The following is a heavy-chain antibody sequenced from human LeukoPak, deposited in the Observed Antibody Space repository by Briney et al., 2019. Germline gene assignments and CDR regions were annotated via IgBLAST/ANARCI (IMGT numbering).Heavy chain of an antibody. CDR1: GYTFTNYY. D-gene: IGHD2-15*01. CDR3: ARGFVGYMDV. Sequence: GASVKVSCKASGYTFTNYYIHWVRQAPGQGLECMGIINPSGGSTSYAQKFQGRVTMTRDMSTSTVYMELSSLRSEDTAVYYCARGFVGYMDVWGKGTTVTVSS. V-gene: IGHV1-46*01. CDR2: INPSGGST. J-gene: IGHJ6*03.